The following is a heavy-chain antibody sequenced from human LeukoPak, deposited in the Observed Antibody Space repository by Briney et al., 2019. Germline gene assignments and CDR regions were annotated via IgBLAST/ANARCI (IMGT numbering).Heavy chain of an antibody. CDR2: IWYGGSNK. CDR3: AIAAALDY. Sequence: GGSLRLSCAASGFTFSSYGMHWVRQAPGKGLEWVAVIWYGGSNKYYADSVKGRFTISRDNSKNTLYLQMNSLRAEDTAVYYCAIAAALDYWGQGTLVTASS. D-gene: IGHD6-13*01. CDR1: GFTFSSYG. V-gene: IGHV3-33*08. J-gene: IGHJ4*02.